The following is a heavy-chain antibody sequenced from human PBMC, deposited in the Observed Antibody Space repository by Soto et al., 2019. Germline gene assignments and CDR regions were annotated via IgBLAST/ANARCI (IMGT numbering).Heavy chain of an antibody. J-gene: IGHJ4*02. V-gene: IGHV1-2*02. CDR3: ARDHDSSGYHDY. Sequence: ASVKVSCKASGYTFTGYYMHWVRQAPGQGLERMGWINPNSGGTNYAQKFQGRVTMTRDTSISTAYMELSRLRSDDTAVYYCARDHDSSGYHDYWGQGTLVTVSS. CDR2: INPNSGGT. D-gene: IGHD3-22*01. CDR1: GYTFTGYY.